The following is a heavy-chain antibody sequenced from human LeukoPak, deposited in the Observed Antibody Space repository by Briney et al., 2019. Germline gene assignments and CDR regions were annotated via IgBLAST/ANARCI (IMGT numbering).Heavy chain of an antibody. CDR3: ARHGSSSWYYFDY. V-gene: IGHV5-51*01. J-gene: IGHJ4*02. Sequence: GESLKISCKGSGYSFTSYWIGWVRQMPGKGLEWMRIIYPGDSDTRYSPSFQGQVTISADKSISTAYLQWSSLKASDTAMYYCARHGSSSWYYFDYWGQGTLVTVSS. CDR2: IYPGDSDT. CDR1: GYSFTSYW. D-gene: IGHD6-13*01.